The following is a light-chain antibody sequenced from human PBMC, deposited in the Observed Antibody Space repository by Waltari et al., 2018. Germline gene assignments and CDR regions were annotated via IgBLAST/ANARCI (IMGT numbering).Light chain of an antibody. Sequence: DFQMTQSPSSLSASVVDRVTITCQASQDISKNIHWFQQKPGKAPNLLIYDASNLHTGVPSRFSGSKSGTDFTFTISSLQPEDIATYYCQQYDNLPLTFGGGTKVEIK. CDR2: DAS. CDR1: QDISKN. V-gene: IGKV1-33*01. J-gene: IGKJ4*01. CDR3: QQYDNLPLT.